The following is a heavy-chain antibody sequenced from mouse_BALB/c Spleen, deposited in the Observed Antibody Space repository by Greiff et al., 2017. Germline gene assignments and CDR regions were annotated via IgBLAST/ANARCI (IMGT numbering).Heavy chain of an antibody. J-gene: IGHJ3*01. CDR2: ISSGGSYT. CDR1: GFTFSSYA. D-gene: IGHD1-2*01. V-gene: IGHV5-9-3*01. CDR3: ARDAFTTASWFAY. Sequence: EVKLVESGGGLVQPGGSLKLSCAASGFTFSSYAMSWVRQTPEKRLEWVATISSGGSYTYYPDSVKGRFTISRDNAKNTLYLQMSSLRSEDTAIYYCARDAFTTASWFAYWGQGTLVTVSA.